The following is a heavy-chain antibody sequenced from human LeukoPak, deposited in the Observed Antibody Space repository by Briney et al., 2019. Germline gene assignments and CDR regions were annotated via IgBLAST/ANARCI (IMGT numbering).Heavy chain of an antibody. D-gene: IGHD1-1*01. CDR3: ARHWHGIDY. Sequence: PSETLSLTCGVSGGSIDITNYWSWVRQAPGKGLEWIGEIAHDGTTNYNPSLRSRVAMSFDRAKNQFSLTLTSVTAADTAVYYCARHWHGIDYWGQGTLVTVSS. J-gene: IGHJ4*02. CDR2: IAHDGTT. V-gene: IGHV4-4*02. CDR1: GGSIDITNY.